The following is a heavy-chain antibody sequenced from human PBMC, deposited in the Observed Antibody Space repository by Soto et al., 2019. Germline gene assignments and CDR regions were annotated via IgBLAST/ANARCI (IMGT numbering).Heavy chain of an antibody. CDR3: HQDDPWTDVLDY. CDR2: ISSSRGNT. J-gene: IGHJ4*02. V-gene: IGHV3-23*01. Sequence: EVQLLESGGGLFQPGGSLSLSCAASGFTFRSYSMNWFRQAPGKRLEWVSPISSSRGNTYYADSVNGRFTIPRDNSKNPLYLNMSTLGTAAPAVYICHQDDPWTDVLDYWGKGNRVTVSS. CDR1: GFTFRSYS. D-gene: IGHD3-10*02.